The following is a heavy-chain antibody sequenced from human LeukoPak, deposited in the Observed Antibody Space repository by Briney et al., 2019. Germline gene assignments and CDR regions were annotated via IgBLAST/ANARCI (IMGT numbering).Heavy chain of an antibody. CDR2: ISGNGDNT. CDR1: GFTFSTYA. J-gene: IGHJ4*02. CDR3: AKSRSAWYVFDY. Sequence: GGSLRLSCAASGFTFSTYAMSWVRQAPGKGLDWVSAISGNGDNTNYASSVKGRFTISRDNSKNTLYLQMNSLRAEDTAVYYCAKSRSAWYVFDYWGQGTLVTVSS. V-gene: IGHV3-23*01. D-gene: IGHD6-19*01.